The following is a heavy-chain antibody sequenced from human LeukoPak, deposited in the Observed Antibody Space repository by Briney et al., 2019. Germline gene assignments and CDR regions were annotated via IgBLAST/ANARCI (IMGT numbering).Heavy chain of an antibody. Sequence: RGSLRLSCAAPGFTFSSYWMSWVRQAPGKGLEWVANIKQDGSEKYYVDSVKGRFTISRDNAKNSLYLQMNSLRDEDTAVYYCARGLVCDIWGQGTMVTVSS. CDR3: ARGLVCDI. CDR1: GFTFSSYW. D-gene: IGHD3-9*01. J-gene: IGHJ3*02. V-gene: IGHV3-7*01. CDR2: IKQDGSEK.